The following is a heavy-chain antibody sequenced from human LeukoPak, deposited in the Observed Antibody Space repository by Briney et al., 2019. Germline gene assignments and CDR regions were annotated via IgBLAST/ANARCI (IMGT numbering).Heavy chain of an antibody. CDR3: ARDMANTIHKPDY. CDR2: INPSAGIT. Sequence: ASVKVSCKASGYTFTSYGISWVRQAPGQGLEWVGIINPSAGITIYAQKFQGRVTMTRDMSTSTVYMELSSLTSEDTAVYWCARDMANTIHKPDYWGQGTLVTVSS. J-gene: IGHJ4*02. V-gene: IGHV1-46*01. D-gene: IGHD3-10*01. CDR1: GYTFTSYG.